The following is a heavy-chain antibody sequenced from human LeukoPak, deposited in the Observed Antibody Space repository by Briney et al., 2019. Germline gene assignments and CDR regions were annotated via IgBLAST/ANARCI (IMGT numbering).Heavy chain of an antibody. J-gene: IGHJ3*02. V-gene: IGHV4-59*08. CDR2: IYYSGST. Sequence: SETLSLTCTVSGGSINSYYWSWIRQPPGKGLEWIGYIYYSGSTNYNPSLKSRVTISVDTSKNQFSLKLSSVTAADTAVYYCARHLAGLGALDIWGQGTMVTVSS. D-gene: IGHD5-12*01. CDR3: ARHLAGLGALDI. CDR1: GGSINSYY.